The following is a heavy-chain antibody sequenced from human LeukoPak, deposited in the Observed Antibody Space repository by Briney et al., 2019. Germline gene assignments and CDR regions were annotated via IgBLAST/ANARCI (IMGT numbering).Heavy chain of an antibody. CDR2: IYPGDSDT. V-gene: IGHV5-51*01. CDR3: ARRGHYYDSSGYLRPDAFDI. D-gene: IGHD3-22*01. J-gene: IGHJ3*02. CDR1: GYSFSSYW. Sequence: GESLKISCKGSGYSFSSYWIGWVRQMPGKGLEWMGIIYPGDSDTRNSPSFQGQVTTSADKAISTAYLQWNSLKASGTAMYYCARRGHYYDSSGYLRPDAFDIWGQGTMVTVSS.